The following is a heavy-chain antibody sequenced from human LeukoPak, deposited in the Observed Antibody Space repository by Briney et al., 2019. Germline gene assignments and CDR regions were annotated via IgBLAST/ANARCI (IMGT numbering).Heavy chain of an antibody. CDR1: GGSISSSSYY. CDR3: VTGGGAY. Sequence: ETLSLTCTVSGGSISSSSYYWGWIRQPPGKGLEWVAMISGDGSEKNYVDSVKGLFTISRENAKNSLYLQMNNLRAEDMGVYYCVTGGGAYWGQGTLVTVS. V-gene: IGHV3-7*01. J-gene: IGHJ4*02. D-gene: IGHD3-16*01. CDR2: ISGDGSEK.